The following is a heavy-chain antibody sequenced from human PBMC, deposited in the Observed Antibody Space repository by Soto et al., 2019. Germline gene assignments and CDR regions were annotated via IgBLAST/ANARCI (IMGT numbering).Heavy chain of an antibody. CDR3: ARATDDSSSWEYYFDY. V-gene: IGHV1-46*01. Sequence: ASVKGSCKTSGYTFTSYYMHWVRQAPGQGLEWMGIISPSGGSTSYAQKFQGRVTMTRDTSTSTVYMELSSLRSEDTAVYYCARATDDSSSWEYYFDYWGQGTLVTVSS. D-gene: IGHD6-13*01. CDR2: ISPSGGST. J-gene: IGHJ4*02. CDR1: GYTFTSYY.